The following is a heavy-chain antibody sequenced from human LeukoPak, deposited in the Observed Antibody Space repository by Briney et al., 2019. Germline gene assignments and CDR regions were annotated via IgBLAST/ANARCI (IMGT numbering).Heavy chain of an antibody. CDR3: VRGSTLRHYQY. V-gene: IGHV4-39*01. CDR2: IYYSGST. CDR1: GGSISSSTYY. D-gene: IGHD3-16*01. Sequence: PSETLSLTCTVSGGSISSSTYYWGWIRRPPGKGLEWIGSIYYSGSTYYNPSLKSRTTVSVDTSKNQFSLKLSSVTAAGTAVYYCVRGSTLRHYQYWGQGTLVTVSS. J-gene: IGHJ4*02.